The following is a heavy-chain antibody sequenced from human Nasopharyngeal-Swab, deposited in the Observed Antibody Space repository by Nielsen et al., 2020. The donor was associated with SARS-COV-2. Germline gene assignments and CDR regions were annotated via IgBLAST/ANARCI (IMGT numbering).Heavy chain of an antibody. Sequence: LSLTCAASGFTFSDYYMSWIRQAPGKGLEWVSYISSSSSYTNYADSVKGRFTISRDNAKNSLYLQMNSLRADDTAVYYCARGSIRGIIISDFDYWGQGTLVTVSS. CDR2: ISSSSSYT. J-gene: IGHJ4*02. CDR3: ARGSIRGIIISDFDY. D-gene: IGHD3-10*01. V-gene: IGHV3-11*05. CDR1: GFTFSDYY.